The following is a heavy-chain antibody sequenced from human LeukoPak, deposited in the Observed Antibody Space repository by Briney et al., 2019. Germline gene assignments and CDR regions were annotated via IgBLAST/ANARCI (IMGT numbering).Heavy chain of an antibody. CDR1: GFIFNTYD. J-gene: IGHJ4*02. D-gene: IGHD5/OR15-5a*01. CDR2: FGISGTI. CDR3: AGFGVYPY. Sequence: PGGSLRLSCAASGFIFNTYDMHWVRQAPGEGPEWIAYFGISGTIYYADSVRGRFTISRDNAKNSLFLQMNSLRVDDTAIYYCAGFGVYPYWGQGTPVTVSS. V-gene: IGHV3-48*01.